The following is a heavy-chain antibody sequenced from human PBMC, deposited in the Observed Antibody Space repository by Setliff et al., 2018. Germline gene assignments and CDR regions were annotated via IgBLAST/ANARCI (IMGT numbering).Heavy chain of an antibody. CDR1: GGSINSDSHY. J-gene: IGHJ4*02. V-gene: IGHV4-39*01. Sequence: SETLSLTCVVSGGSINSDSHYWGWIRQPPGKGLEWIGRIYSSGSTTYYNPSLESRVTIIMETSKNRFSLWLTSVTAADTAVYHCSRHSPWHPLYYFDNWGQGILVTVSS. CDR2: IYSSGSTT. CDR3: SRHSPWHPLYYFDN.